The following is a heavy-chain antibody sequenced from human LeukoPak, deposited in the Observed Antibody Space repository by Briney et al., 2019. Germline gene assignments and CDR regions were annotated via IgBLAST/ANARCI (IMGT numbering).Heavy chain of an antibody. Sequence: SETLSLTCTVSGGSISSYYWSWIRQPPGKGLECIGYIYYSGSTNYNPSLKSRATISVDTSKNQFSLKLSSVTAADTAVYYCARVSLHYYYGMDVWGQGATVTVSS. CDR3: ARVSLHYYYGMDV. CDR1: GGSISSYY. V-gene: IGHV4-59*01. CDR2: IYYSGST. J-gene: IGHJ6*02.